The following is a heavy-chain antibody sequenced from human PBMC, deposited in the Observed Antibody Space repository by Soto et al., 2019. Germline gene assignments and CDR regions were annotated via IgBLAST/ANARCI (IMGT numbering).Heavy chain of an antibody. V-gene: IGHV4-34*01. CDR1: GGSFRGYY. Sequence: SETLSLTCAVYGGSFRGYYWSWIRQPPGKGLELIGEINHSGSTNYNPSLKSRVTISVDTSKNQFSLKLSSVTAADTAVYYCARDRPIRYYDSSGYYLNPFDYWGQGTLVTVS. CDR3: ARDRPIRYYDSSGYYLNPFDY. J-gene: IGHJ4*02. D-gene: IGHD3-22*01. CDR2: INHSGST.